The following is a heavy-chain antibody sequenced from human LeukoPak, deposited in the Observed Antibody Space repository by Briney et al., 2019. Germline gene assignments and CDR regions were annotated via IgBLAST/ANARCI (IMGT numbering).Heavy chain of an antibody. CDR3: ARVGYSSSSGAFDI. J-gene: IGHJ3*02. CDR2: IYYSGST. CDR1: GGSISSYY. V-gene: IGHV4-59*01. D-gene: IGHD6-6*01. Sequence: KPSETLSLTCTVSGGSISSYYWSWIRQPPGKGLEWTGYIYYSGSTNYNPSLKSRVTISVDTSKNQFSLKLSSVTAADTAVYYCARVGYSSSSGAFDIWGQGTMVTVSS.